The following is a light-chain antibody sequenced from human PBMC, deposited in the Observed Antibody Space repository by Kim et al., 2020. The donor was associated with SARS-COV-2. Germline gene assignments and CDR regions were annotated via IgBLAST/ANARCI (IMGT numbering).Light chain of an antibody. Sequence: VARGETATIACSAVTLGNKQTTGYQQRQGQCPVRRSYQDKRRPSGSPERFSGSNSGNTDTLTKSGTQSRDEADYYCLAWDSSTARVLGGGTQLTVL. CDR3: LAWDSSTARV. V-gene: IGLV3-1*01. J-gene: IGLJ3*02. CDR1: TLGNKQ. CDR2: QDK.